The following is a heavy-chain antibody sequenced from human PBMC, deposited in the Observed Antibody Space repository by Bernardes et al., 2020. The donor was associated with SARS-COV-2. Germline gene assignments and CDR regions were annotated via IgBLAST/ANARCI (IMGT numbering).Heavy chain of an antibody. CDR1: GFTVSSNY. J-gene: IGHJ6*02. CDR3: ARDHGFDFWSGYPKYGMDV. CDR2: IYSGGST. D-gene: IGHD3-3*01. Sequence: GGSLRLSCAASGFTVSSNYMSWGRKAPGKGLEWVSVIYSGGSTYYADSVKGRFTISRDNSKNTLYLQMNSLRAEDTAVYYCARDHGFDFWSGYPKYGMDVWGQGTTVTVSS. V-gene: IGHV3-66*01.